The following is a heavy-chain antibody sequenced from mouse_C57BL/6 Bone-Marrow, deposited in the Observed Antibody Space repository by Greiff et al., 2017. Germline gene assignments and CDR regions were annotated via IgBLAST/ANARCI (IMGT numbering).Heavy chain of an antibody. CDR1: GYSITSDY. J-gene: IGHJ4*01. D-gene: IGHD2-3*01. Sequence: EVKLQESGPGLAKPSQTLSLTCSVTGYSITSDYWNWIRKFPGNKLEYMGYISYSGSTYYNPSLKSRISITRDTSKNQNYLQLNSVTTEDTATYYCARFSYDCYYDYAMDYWGQGTSVTVSS. V-gene: IGHV3-8*01. CDR3: ARFSYDCYYDYAMDY. CDR2: ISYSGST.